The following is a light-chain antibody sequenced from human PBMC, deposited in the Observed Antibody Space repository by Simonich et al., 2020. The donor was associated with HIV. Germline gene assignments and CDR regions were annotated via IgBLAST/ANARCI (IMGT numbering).Light chain of an antibody. CDR3: QSYDSSNHWV. V-gene: IGLV6-57*01. J-gene: IGLJ3*02. CDR1: RGSVASNY. Sequence: NFMLTQPHSVSESPGKTVTISCTRSRGSVASNYVQWYQQRPGSSPTTVIYEDNQSPSGVPDRFSGSIDSSSNSASLTISGLKTEDEADYYCQSYDSSNHWVFGGGTKLTVL. CDR2: EDN.